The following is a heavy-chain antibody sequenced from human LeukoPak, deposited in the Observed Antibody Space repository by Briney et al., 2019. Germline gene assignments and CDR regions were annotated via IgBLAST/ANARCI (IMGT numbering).Heavy chain of an antibody. J-gene: IGHJ3*01. V-gene: IGHV4-59*01. CDR2: IYYSGST. CDR1: GGSISSYY. CDR3: ARLRDALDV. Sequence: SETLSLTCTVSGGSISSYYWSWTRQPPGKGLEWIGYIYYSGSTNYNPSLKSRVTISVDTYKNQFSLNLTSVTTADTAVYYCARLRDALDVWGQGTMVTVSS.